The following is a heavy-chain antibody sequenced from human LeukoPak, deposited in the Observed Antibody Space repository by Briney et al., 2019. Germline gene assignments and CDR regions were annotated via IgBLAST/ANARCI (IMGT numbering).Heavy chain of an antibody. D-gene: IGHD4-17*01. V-gene: IGHV3-53*01. J-gene: IGHJ6*02. Sequence: GGSLRLSCAASGITVSSNYMSWVRQPPGKGLEWVSIIYSGGTSYYADSVQDRFTISRDNSKNTVYLQMNSLSVEDTAVYYCARDPRTTGKSNYGMDVWGQGTTVTVSS. CDR2: IYSGGTS. CDR3: ARDPRTTGKSNYGMDV. CDR1: GITVSSNY.